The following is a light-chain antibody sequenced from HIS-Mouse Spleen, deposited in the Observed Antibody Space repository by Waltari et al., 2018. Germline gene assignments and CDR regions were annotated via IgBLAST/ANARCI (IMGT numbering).Light chain of an antibody. CDR1: SPNIGSNY. Sequence: QSVLTQPPSASGTPGQRVTISCSGSSPNIGSNYVYWYQQLPGTAPKLPIYRNNQRPSGVPDRFSGSKSGTSASLAISGLRSEDEADYYCAAWDDSLSGVVFGGGTKLTVL. CDR2: RNN. V-gene: IGLV1-47*01. J-gene: IGLJ2*01. CDR3: AAWDDSLSGVV.